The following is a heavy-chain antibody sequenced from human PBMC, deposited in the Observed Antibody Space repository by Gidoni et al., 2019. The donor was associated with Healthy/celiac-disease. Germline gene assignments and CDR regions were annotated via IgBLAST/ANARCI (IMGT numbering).Heavy chain of an antibody. D-gene: IGHD3-16*02. CDR2: ISSSSSTI. Sequence: EVQLLESGGGLVQPGGSLRLSCAASGFTFSSYSMNWVRQAPGKGLEWVSYISSSSSTIYYADSVKGRFTISRDNAKNSLYLQMNSLRAEDTAVYYCARLLASFGGVIVIGAFDIWGQGTMVTVSS. J-gene: IGHJ3*02. V-gene: IGHV3-48*01. CDR1: GFTFSSYS. CDR3: ARLLASFGGVIVIGAFDI.